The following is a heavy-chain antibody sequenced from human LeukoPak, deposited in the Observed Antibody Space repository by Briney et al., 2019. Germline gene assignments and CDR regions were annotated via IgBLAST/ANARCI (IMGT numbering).Heavy chain of an antibody. V-gene: IGHV5-51*01. D-gene: IGHD4-17*01. CDR1: GYSFSNYW. CDR3: ARHWDYGDYVGYYCGMDV. Sequence: GESLKISCKGSGYSFSNYWIGWVRQMPGKGLEWMGLIYPGDSDTKYSPPFQGQVTISADKSISTAYLQWSSLKASDTAMYFCARHWDYGDYVGYYCGMDVWGQGTMVTVSS. J-gene: IGHJ6*02. CDR2: IYPGDSDT.